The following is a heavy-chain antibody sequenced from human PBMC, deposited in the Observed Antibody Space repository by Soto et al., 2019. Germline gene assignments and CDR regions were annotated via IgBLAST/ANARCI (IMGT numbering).Heavy chain of an antibody. CDR1: GGTFSSYT. Sequence: SVKVSCKASGGTFSSYTISWVRQAPGQGLEWMGRIIPILGIANYPQKFRDRVTITADESTNTAYMELTSLTSGDTAVYYCARGALTTQTYYYGMDVWGQGTTVTVSS. CDR3: ARGALTTQTYYYGMDV. J-gene: IGHJ6*02. V-gene: IGHV1-69*02. D-gene: IGHD1-1*01. CDR2: IIPILGIA.